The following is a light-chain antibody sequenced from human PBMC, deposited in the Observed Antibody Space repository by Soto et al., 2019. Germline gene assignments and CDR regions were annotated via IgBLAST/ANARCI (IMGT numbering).Light chain of an antibody. V-gene: IGKV3-11*01. CDR3: QQRSDWEFT. CDR1: ESVRSY. Sequence: EIVLTQSPGTLSLSPGERATLSCRASESVRSYLAWYQQNPGQAPRLLIYNASKRATGIPARFSGSGSGTDCTLTVSSLEPEDFAIYYCQQRSDWEFTFGPGTRVDIK. CDR2: NAS. J-gene: IGKJ3*01.